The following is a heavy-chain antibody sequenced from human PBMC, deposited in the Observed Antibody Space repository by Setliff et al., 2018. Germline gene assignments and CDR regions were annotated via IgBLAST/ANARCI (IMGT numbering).Heavy chain of an antibody. D-gene: IGHD6-6*01. CDR3: ARGRNVAARLLDT. CDR1: GGTFSDYH. V-gene: IGHV4-34*01. CDR2: INHRGST. Sequence: SETLSLTCAAYGGTFSDYHWTWIRQSPEKGLEWIGEINHRGSTNYNPSLKSRVTISIDTSKNQFSLRMSSVTAADAAVYYCARGRNVAARLLDTWGQGSRVTVSS. J-gene: IGHJ5*02.